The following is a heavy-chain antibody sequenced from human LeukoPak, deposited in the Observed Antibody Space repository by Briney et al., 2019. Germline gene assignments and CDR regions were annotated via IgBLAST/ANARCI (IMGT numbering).Heavy chain of an antibody. D-gene: IGHD2-2*01. V-gene: IGHV4-4*07. Sequence: KSSETLSLTCTGSGGSISSYYWSWIRQPAGKGLEWIGRIYTSGSTNYNPSLKSRVTMSGDPSKNQFSLKLSSVTAADTAVYYCARVVVVPAATILYYYYYYMDVWGKGTTVTVSS. CDR3: ARVVVVPAATILYYYYYYMDV. CDR2: IYTSGST. J-gene: IGHJ6*03. CDR1: GGSISSYY.